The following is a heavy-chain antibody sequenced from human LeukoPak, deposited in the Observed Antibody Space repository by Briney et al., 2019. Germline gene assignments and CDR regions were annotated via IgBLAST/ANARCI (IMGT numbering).Heavy chain of an antibody. D-gene: IGHD3-16*01. Sequence: GESLKISCKGSGYSFTNYWIGWVRQMPGKGLEWMGIIYPGDSDTRYSPSFQGQVTISADKSISTAYLQWSSLKASDTAMYYCARSELVLGDLWYFDLWGRGTLVTVSS. CDR1: GYSFTNYW. J-gene: IGHJ2*01. CDR2: IYPGDSDT. CDR3: ARSELVLGDLWYFDL. V-gene: IGHV5-51*01.